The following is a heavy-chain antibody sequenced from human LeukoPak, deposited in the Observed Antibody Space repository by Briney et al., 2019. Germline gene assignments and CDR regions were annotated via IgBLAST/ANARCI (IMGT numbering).Heavy chain of an antibody. CDR2: ISGSGGST. V-gene: IGHV3-23*01. J-gene: IGHJ6*02. Sequence: GGSLRLSCAASGFTFSSYAMSWVRQAPGKGLEWVSAISGSGGSTYYADSVKGRFTISRDNSKNTLYLQMNSLRAEDTAVYYCAKDVGPNPYRGYGMDVWGQGTTVTVSS. D-gene: IGHD3-16*02. CDR3: AKDVGPNPYRGYGMDV. CDR1: GFTFSSYA.